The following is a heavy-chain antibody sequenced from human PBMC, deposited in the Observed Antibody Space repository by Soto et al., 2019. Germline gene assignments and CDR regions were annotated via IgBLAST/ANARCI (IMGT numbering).Heavy chain of an antibody. Sequence: SQTLSLTCAISGDSVSSNSAAWNWIRQSPSRGLEWLGRTYYRSKWYNDYAVSVKSRITINPDTSKNQFSLQLNSVTPEDTAVYYCAREVTPRPKTDIVVVPAAIWWEYYFDYWGQGTLVTVSS. CDR2: TYYRSKWYN. CDR3: AREVTPRPKTDIVVVPAAIWWEYYFDY. J-gene: IGHJ4*02. V-gene: IGHV6-1*01. D-gene: IGHD2-2*02. CDR1: GDSVSSNSAA.